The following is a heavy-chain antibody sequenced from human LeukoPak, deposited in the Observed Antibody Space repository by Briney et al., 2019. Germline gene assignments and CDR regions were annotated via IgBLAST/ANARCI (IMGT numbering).Heavy chain of an antibody. CDR1: GFSLSTSGVG. CDR3: AHSKTTRAYAFDI. D-gene: IGHD1-1*01. V-gene: IGHV2-5*02. J-gene: IGHJ3*02. CDR2: IYWDDEK. Sequence: KESGPTLVKPTQTLTLTCTFSGFSLSTSGVGVGWIRQPPGKALEWLALIYWDDEKRYSPSLKSRLAITKNTSKNQVVLTMTNMDPVDTGTYYCAHSKTTRAYAFDIWAKGQGSPSLQ.